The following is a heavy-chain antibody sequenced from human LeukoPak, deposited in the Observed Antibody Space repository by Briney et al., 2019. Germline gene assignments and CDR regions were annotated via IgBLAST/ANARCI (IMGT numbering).Heavy chain of an antibody. D-gene: IGHD5-18*01. CDR2: ISGSGDTT. V-gene: IGHV3-23*01. J-gene: IGHJ4*02. CDR3: ARESYGIAGLDY. Sequence: LPGGSLRLSCAASGFTFSSYAMTWVRQAPGKGLEWVSGISGSGDTTYYADSVKGRFTISRDNAKNSLYLQMNSLRAEDTAVYYCARESYGIAGLDYWGQGTLVTVSS. CDR1: GFTFSSYA.